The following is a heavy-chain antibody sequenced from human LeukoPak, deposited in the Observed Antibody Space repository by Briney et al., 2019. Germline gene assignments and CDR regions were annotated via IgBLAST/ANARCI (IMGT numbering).Heavy chain of an antibody. J-gene: IGHJ6*04. CDR1: GYSISSGYY. Sequence: SETLSLTCAVSGYSISSGYYWGWIRQPPGKGLEWIGSMYHNRGTSYNTSLKSRVTISMDTSKNQFSLRLSSVTAADTAVYYCASYYASGVSAYDYFGMDVWGKGTTVTVSS. D-gene: IGHD3-10*01. CDR2: MYHNRGT. V-gene: IGHV4-38-2*01. CDR3: ASYYASGVSAYDYFGMDV.